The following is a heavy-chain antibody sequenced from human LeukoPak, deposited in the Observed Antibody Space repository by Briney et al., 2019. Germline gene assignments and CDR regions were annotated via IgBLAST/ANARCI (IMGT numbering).Heavy chain of an antibody. J-gene: IGHJ4*02. D-gene: IGHD3-10*01. CDR3: ARPPAYGSGSYYVDY. CDR2: IYPGDSDT. CDR1: GYSFTSYW. Sequence: GESLKISCKGSGYSFTSYWIGWVRQMPGKGLEWMGIIYPGDSDTRYSPSFQGQVTISADKSISTACLQWSSLKASDTAMYYCARPPAYGSGSYYVDYWGQGTQVTVTS. V-gene: IGHV5-51*01.